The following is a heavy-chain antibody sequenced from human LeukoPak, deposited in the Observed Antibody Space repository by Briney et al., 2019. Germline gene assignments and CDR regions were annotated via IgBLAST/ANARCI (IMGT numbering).Heavy chain of an antibody. CDR1: GYTFTGYY. CDR2: INPNSGGT. Sequence: ASVKVSCKASGYTFTGYYMHWVRQAPGQGLEWMGWINPNSGGTNYAQKFQGRVAMTRDTSISTDYMELSRLRSDDTAVYYCARGGYHNYYYYYMDVWGKGTTVTVSS. CDR3: ARGGYHNYYYYYMDV. V-gene: IGHV1-2*02. J-gene: IGHJ6*03. D-gene: IGHD2-2*01.